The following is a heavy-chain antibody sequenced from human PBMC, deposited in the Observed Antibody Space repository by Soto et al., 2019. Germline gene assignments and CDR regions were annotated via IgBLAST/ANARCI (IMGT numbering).Heavy chain of an antibody. CDR2: ISSSSSYI. J-gene: IGHJ5*02. CDR3: AAHVVVVAATRGWFDP. D-gene: IGHD2-15*01. CDR1: GFTFSSYS. V-gene: IGHV3-21*01. Sequence: GGSLRLSCAASGFTFSSYSMNWVRQAPGKGLEWVSSISSSSSYIYYADSVKGRFTISRDNAKNSLYLQMNSLRAEDTAVYYCAAHVVVVAATRGWFDPWGQGTLVTVSP.